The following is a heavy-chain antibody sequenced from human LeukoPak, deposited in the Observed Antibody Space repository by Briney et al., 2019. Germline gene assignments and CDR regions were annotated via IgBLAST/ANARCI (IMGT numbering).Heavy chain of an antibody. D-gene: IGHD2-2*01. CDR3: GREVPAVDY. Sequence: GGSLRLSCAASGFTFSSYAMTWVRQAPGKGLEWVSVISSGGDITYYRDSAKGRFTISRDNSKNTVYLQMNSLRAEDTAVYYCGREVPAVDYWGQGTLVTVSS. CDR1: GFTFSSYA. V-gene: IGHV3-23*01. J-gene: IGHJ4*02. CDR2: ISSGGDIT.